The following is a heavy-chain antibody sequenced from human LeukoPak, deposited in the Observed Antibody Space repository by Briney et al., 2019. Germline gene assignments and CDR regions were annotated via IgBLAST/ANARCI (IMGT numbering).Heavy chain of an antibody. J-gene: IGHJ5*02. CDR3: ARRGESYGNNWFEP. CDR1: GGSISGHY. CDR2: IYYSGSI. Sequence: SETLSLTCTVSGGSISGHYWSWIRQPPGKGLEWIGHIYYSGSINYNSSLKSRVTMSVDTSKNQFSLKVTSVTAADTAVYYCARRGESYGNNWFEPWGQGLLVTVSS. V-gene: IGHV4-59*11. D-gene: IGHD1-26*01.